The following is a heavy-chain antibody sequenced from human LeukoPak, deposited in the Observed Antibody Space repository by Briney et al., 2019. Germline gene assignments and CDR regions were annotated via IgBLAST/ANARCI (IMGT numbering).Heavy chain of an antibody. V-gene: IGHV3-43*02. CDR3: RGGEPDY. D-gene: IGHD3-16*01. Sequence: GGSLRLSCAASGFTFSDYSMNWVRQAPGKGLEWVSLISGDGGSTYYADSVKGRFTISRDNSKNSLYLQMNSLRTEDTAFYYCRGGEPDYWGQGTLVTVSS. J-gene: IGHJ4*02. CDR2: ISGDGGST. CDR1: GFTFSDYS.